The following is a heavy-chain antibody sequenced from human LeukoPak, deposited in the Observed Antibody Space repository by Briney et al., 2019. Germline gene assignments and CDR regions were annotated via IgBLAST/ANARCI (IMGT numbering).Heavy chain of an antibody. J-gene: IGHJ6*04. D-gene: IGHD4-17*01. CDR3: ADHDYGDSYYYYGMDV. Sequence: GGSLRLSCAASGFTFSSYEMNWVRQAPGKGLEWVSYISSSGSTIYYADSVKGRFTISRDNAKNSLYLQMNSLRAEDTAVYYCADHDYGDSYYYYGMDVWGKGTTVTVSS. CDR2: ISSSGSTI. V-gene: IGHV3-48*03. CDR1: GFTFSSYE.